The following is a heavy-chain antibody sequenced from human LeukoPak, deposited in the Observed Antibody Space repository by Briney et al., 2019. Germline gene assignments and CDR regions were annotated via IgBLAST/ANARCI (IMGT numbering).Heavy chain of an antibody. V-gene: IGHV3-23*01. CDR2: ITNGGST. D-gene: IGHD2-2*01. Sequence: GGSLRLSCAASGFTFSSYDMSWVRQAPGKGLEWVSTITNGGSTYYADSVKGRFTISRDNSKNTLYLQMNSLRAEDTAVYYCANLYCSSTRCFDYWDQGTLVTVSS. CDR1: GFTFSSYD. CDR3: ANLYCSSTRCFDY. J-gene: IGHJ4*02.